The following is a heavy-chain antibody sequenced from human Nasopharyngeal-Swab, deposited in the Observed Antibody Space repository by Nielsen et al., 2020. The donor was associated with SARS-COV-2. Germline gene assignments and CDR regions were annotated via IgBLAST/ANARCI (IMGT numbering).Heavy chain of an antibody. Sequence: ASVKVSCKASGCTFTTYDINWVRQASGQGPEWMGWMTPKTGYTGYAQKFQGRVTMTWNTSISTAYMDLSSLTSEDTAVYYCARGGPVAFDYWGQGSLVIVSS. D-gene: IGHD6-19*01. V-gene: IGHV1-8*01. CDR2: MTPKTGYT. CDR3: ARGGPVAFDY. CDR1: GCTFTTYD. J-gene: IGHJ4*02.